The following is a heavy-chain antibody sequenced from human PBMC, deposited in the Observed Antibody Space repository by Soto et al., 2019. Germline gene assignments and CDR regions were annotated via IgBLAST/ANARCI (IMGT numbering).Heavy chain of an antibody. CDR3: AKSPGMYYYDSSGYYHYDY. D-gene: IGHD3-22*01. J-gene: IGHJ4*02. CDR2: ISGSGVST. CDR1: GFTFISYA. V-gene: IGHV3-23*01. Sequence: PGGSLRLSCAASGFTFISYAMSWVRQAPWKGLEWVSAISGSGVSTYYADSVKGRFTISRDNSKNTLYLQMNSLRAEDTAVYYCAKSPGMYYYDSSGYYHYDYWGQGTLVTVSS.